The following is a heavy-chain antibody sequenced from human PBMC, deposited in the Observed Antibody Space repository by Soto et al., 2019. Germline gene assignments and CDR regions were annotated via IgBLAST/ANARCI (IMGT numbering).Heavy chain of an antibody. CDR3: VRGHSSHWVTWFAP. D-gene: IGHD6-13*01. V-gene: IGHV3-74*01. CDR2: INTDGSTT. Sequence: GGSLRLSCAASGFTFSSYWMHWVRQAPGEGPVWVSRINTDGSTTTYADSVKGRFTISRDNAKSTLYLQMYSLRAEDTAVYYCVRGHSSHWVTWFAPWGKGPLVPVSS. CDR1: GFTFSSYW. J-gene: IGHJ5*02.